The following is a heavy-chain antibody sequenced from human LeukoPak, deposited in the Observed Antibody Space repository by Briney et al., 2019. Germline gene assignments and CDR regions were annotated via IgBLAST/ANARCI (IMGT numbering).Heavy chain of an antibody. CDR3: ARVAGTKCLDY. D-gene: IGHD6-19*01. J-gene: IGHJ4*02. V-gene: IGHV3-23*01. CDR1: GFTFSTYA. Sequence: TGGSLRLSCAASGFTFSTYAVSWVRQAPGKGLEWVSSISGSGGSTSYADSVKGRFTISRDNSKNTLYLQMNSLRAEDTAIYYWARVAGTKCLDYGGQEPRVTVSS. CDR2: ISGSGGST.